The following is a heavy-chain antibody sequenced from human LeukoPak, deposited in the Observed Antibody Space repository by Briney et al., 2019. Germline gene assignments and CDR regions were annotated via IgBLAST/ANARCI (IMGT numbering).Heavy chain of an antibody. CDR2: IRYDGSNK. D-gene: IGHD6-19*01. V-gene: IGHV3-30*02. CDR1: GFTFSSYG. CDR3: AKDQGSGWYGYYFDY. Sequence: PGGSLRLSCAASGFTFSSYGMHWVRQAPGKGLEWVAFIRYDGSNKYYADSVKGRFTISRDNSKNTLYLQMNSLRAEDTAVYYCAKDQGSGWYGYYFDYWGQGTLVTVSS. J-gene: IGHJ4*02.